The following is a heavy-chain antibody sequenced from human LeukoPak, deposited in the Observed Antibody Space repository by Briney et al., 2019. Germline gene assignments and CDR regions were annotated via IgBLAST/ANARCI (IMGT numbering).Heavy chain of an antibody. J-gene: IGHJ4*02. CDR1: GFTFSSYA. CDR2: ISYDGSNK. D-gene: IGHD6-13*01. V-gene: IGHV3-30-3*01. CDR3: ARELGPYQQLVWGRCAY. Sequence: GGSLRLSCAASGFTFSSYAMHWVRQAPGKGLEWVAVISYDGSNKYYADSVKGRFTISRDNSKNTLYLQMNSLRAEDTAVYYCARELGPYQQLVWGRCAYWGQGTLVTVSS.